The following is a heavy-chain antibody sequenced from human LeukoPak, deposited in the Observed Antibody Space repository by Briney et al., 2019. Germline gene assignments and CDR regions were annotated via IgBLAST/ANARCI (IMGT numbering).Heavy chain of an antibody. CDR3: ARGRSGRTSYHFDY. V-gene: IGHV4-59*08. Sequence: PSETLSLTCTVSGGSISSYYWSWIRQPPGKGLEWIGYIYYSGSTNYNPSLKSRVTISVDTSKNQFSLKLSSVTAADTAVYYCARGRSGRTSYHFDYWGQGTLVTVSS. J-gene: IGHJ4*02. CDR1: GGSISSYY. D-gene: IGHD3-10*01. CDR2: IYYSGST.